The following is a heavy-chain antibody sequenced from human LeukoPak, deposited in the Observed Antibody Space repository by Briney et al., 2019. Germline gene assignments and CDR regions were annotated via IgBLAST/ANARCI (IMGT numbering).Heavy chain of an antibody. V-gene: IGHV3-49*04. CDR2: IRSKAYGGTT. Sequence: QPGRSLRLSCTASGFTFGDYAMSWVRQAPGKGLEWVGFIRSKAYGGTTEYAASVKGRFTISRDDSKSIAYLQMNSLKTEDTAVYYCTRDRARWDSDAFGIWGQGTMVTVSS. J-gene: IGHJ3*02. CDR3: TRDRARWDSDAFGI. D-gene: IGHD1-26*01. CDR1: GFTFGDYA.